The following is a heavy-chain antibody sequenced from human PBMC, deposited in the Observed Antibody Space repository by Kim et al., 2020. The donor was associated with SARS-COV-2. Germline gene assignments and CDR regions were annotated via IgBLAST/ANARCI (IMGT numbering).Heavy chain of an antibody. CDR3: AKDVNYDIFTGYYS. J-gene: IGHJ4*02. V-gene: IGHV3-23*01. CDR1: GFTLSNYA. Sequence: GGSLRLSCAPSGFTLSNYAMSWVRQAPGNGLEWVSAISGGGGVTYYADSVKGRFTISRDNSKNTLYLQMNSLRAEDTAVYYCAKDVNYDIFTGYYSWGQGTLVTVSS. D-gene: IGHD3-9*01. CDR2: ISGGGGVT.